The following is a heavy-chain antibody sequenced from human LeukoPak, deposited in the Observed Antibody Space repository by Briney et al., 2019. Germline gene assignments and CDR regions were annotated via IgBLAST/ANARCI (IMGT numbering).Heavy chain of an antibody. J-gene: IGHJ5*02. Sequence: PSGTLSLTCAVSGGSISSSNWWSWVRQPPVKGLEWIGEIYHSGSTNYNPSLKSRVTISLDRSKNQFSLRLTSVTAADTAVYYCARAGAWQIDPWGQGTPVTVSS. CDR1: GGSISSSNW. V-gene: IGHV4-4*02. D-gene: IGHD3-10*01. CDR3: ARAGAWQIDP. CDR2: IYHSGST.